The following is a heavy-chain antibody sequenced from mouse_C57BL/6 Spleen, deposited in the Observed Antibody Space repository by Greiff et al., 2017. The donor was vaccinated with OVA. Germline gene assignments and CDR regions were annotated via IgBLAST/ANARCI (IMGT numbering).Heavy chain of an antibody. D-gene: IGHD4-1*01. J-gene: IGHJ4*01. CDR1: GYAFSSSW. Sequence: VPLQQSGPELVKPGASVKLSCKASGYAFSSSWLNWVKPRPGPGLEWIGRIYPGDGDTNYNGKFKGKATLTADKSSSTAYMQLSSLTSEDSAVYFCASPFNWDDAMDYWGQGTSVTVSS. V-gene: IGHV1-82*01. CDR3: ASPFNWDDAMDY. CDR2: IYPGDGDT.